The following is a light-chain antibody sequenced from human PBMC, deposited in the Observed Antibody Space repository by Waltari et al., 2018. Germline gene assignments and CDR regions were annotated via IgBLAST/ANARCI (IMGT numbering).Light chain of an antibody. V-gene: IGKV4-1*01. CDR3: QQYYSTPPT. CDR2: WAS. J-gene: IGKJ2*01. CDR1: QSVLYSSNNKNY. Sequence: DIVMTQSPDSLAVALGERATINCKTSQSVLYSSNNKNYLAWYQQKPGLPPKLLIYWASTRESGVPDRFSGSGSGTYFTLTISSLQAEDVAVYYCQQYYSTPPTFGQGTKLEIK.